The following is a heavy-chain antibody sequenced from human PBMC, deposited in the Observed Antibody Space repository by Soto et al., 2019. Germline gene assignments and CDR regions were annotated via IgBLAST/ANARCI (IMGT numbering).Heavy chain of an antibody. CDR2: ISSSSSYI. CDR1: GFTFGSYS. J-gene: IGHJ6*02. Sequence: GGSLRLSCAASGFTFGSYSMNWVRQAPGKGLEWVSSISSSSSYIYYADSVKGRFTISRDNAKNSLYLQMNSLRAEDTAVYYCARDTVPYSSGWYYYYYGMDVWGQGTTVTVSS. CDR3: ARDTVPYSSGWYYYYYGMDV. V-gene: IGHV3-21*01. D-gene: IGHD6-19*01.